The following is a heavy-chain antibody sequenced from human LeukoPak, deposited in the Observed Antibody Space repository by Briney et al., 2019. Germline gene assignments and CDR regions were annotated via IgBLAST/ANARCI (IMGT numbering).Heavy chain of an antibody. Sequence: GGSLRLSCAASGFTFSSYAMHWVRQAPGKGLEWVAVISYDGSNKYYADSVKGRFTISRDNSKNTLYLQMNSLRAEDTTVYYCARDGGRSWYESYFDYWGQGTPVTVSS. J-gene: IGHJ4*02. CDR3: ARDGGRSWYESYFDY. CDR2: ISYDGSNK. CDR1: GFTFSSYA. D-gene: IGHD6-13*01. V-gene: IGHV3-30-3*01.